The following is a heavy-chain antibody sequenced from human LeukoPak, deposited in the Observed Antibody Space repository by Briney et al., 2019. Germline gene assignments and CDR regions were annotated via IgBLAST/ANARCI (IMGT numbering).Heavy chain of an antibody. CDR1: GYSFSTYW. D-gene: IGHD4-11*01. CDR3: ARDNSATVEPDRPTWWFDP. Sequence: ASVKVSCKASGYSFSTYWMHWVRQAPGQGPEWMGVINPTGDRTTYGQKFQGRVTMTRDTSTSTDYMELSSLRPEDTAVYYCARDNSATVEPDRPTWWFDPWGQGTLVTVSS. V-gene: IGHV1-46*01. J-gene: IGHJ5*02. CDR2: INPTGDRT.